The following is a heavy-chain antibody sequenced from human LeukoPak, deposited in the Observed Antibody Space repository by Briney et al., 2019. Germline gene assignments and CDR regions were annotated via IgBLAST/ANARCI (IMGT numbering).Heavy chain of an antibody. Sequence: PSETLSLTCTASGGSISSSSYYWGWIRQPPGKGLEWIASIYYSGITYYNPSLKSRITLSVDTSKSQFSLKLTSVTAADTAVYFCARAVTSSSSWYKWVNWFDPWGQGILVTVSS. V-gene: IGHV4-39*07. D-gene: IGHD6-13*01. CDR3: ARAVTSSSSWYKWVNWFDP. CDR1: GGSISSSSYY. J-gene: IGHJ5*02. CDR2: IYYSGIT.